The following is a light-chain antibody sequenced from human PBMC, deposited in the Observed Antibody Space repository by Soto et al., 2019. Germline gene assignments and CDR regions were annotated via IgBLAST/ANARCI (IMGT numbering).Light chain of an antibody. J-gene: IGLJ3*02. CDR2: DVS. CDR3: CSYAGTYNLV. V-gene: IGLV2-11*01. Sequence: QSALTQPRSVSESPGQSVTISCTGTSSDVGSYNYVSWYQQHPGKAPKLMIYDVSKRPSGVPDRFSGSKSGNTASLTISGLQAEDEADYYCCSYAGTYNLVFGGGTKLTVL. CDR1: SSDVGSYNY.